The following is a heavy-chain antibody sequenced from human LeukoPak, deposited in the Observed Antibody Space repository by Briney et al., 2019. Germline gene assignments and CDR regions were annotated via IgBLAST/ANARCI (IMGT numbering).Heavy chain of an antibody. CDR3: AKILFTYYYGSGSYPAPDY. V-gene: IGHV3-30*02. Sequence: HPGGSLRLSCAASGFTFSSYGMHWVRQAPGKGLEWVAFIRYDGSNKYYADSVKGRFTISRDNSKNTLYLQMNSLRAEDTAVYYCAKILFTYYYGSGSYPAPDYWGQGTLVTVSS. J-gene: IGHJ4*02. D-gene: IGHD3-10*01. CDR1: GFTFSSYG. CDR2: IRYDGSNK.